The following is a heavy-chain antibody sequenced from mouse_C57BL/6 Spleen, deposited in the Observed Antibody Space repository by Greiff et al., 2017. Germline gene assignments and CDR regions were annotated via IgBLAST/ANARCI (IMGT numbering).Heavy chain of an antibody. D-gene: IGHD2-4*01. CDR2: ISYDGSN. V-gene: IGHV3-6*01. CDR1: GYSITSGYY. CDR3: AREEGLRRKGAWFAY. J-gene: IGHJ3*01. Sequence: EVQRVESGPGLVKPSQSLSLTCSVTGYSITSGYYWNWIRQFPGNKLEWMGYISYDGSNNYNPSLKNRISITRDTSKNQFFLKLNSVTTEDTATYYCAREEGLRRKGAWFAYWGQGTLVTVSA.